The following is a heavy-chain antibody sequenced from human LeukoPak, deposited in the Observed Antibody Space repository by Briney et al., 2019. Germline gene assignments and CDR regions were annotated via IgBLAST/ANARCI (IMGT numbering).Heavy chain of an antibody. J-gene: IGHJ4*02. CDR1: GYTFTSYG. D-gene: IGHD3-22*01. V-gene: IGHV1-18*01. Sequence: ASVKVSCKASGYTFTSYGISWVRQAPGQGLEWMGWISAYNGNTNYAQKFQGRVTMTRNTSISTAYMELSSLRSEDTAVYYCARGPKTYYYDSSGYSDSWGQGTLVTVSS. CDR3: ARGPKTYYYDSSGYSDS. CDR2: ISAYNGNT.